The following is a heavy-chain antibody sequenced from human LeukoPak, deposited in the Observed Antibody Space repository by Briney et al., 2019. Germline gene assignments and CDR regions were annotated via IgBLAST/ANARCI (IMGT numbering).Heavy chain of an antibody. CDR1: GGSFSDYY. CDR2: INHSGST. J-gene: IGHJ5*02. Sequence: SETLSLTCAVYGGSFSDYYWTWIRQPPGKGLEWIGEINHSGSTNYNPSLESRLTISVDTSKNQFSLKLSSVTAADTAVYYCARPLLGGAAFDPWGQGTLVTVSS. V-gene: IGHV4-34*01. CDR3: ARPLLGGAAFDP. D-gene: IGHD3-16*01.